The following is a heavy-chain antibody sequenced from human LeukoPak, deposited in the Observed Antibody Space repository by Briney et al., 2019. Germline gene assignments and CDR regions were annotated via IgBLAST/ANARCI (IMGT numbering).Heavy chain of an antibody. Sequence: TGGSLRLSCAASGFTFISHAMTWVRQAPGKGLEWVSAISGSGDSAYYADSVKGRFTISRDNSKNTLCLQMNSLRAEDTAVYYCAKGRRFGQFFDYWGQGTLVTVSS. CDR3: AKGRRFGQFFDY. CDR1: GFTFISHA. CDR2: ISGSGDSA. D-gene: IGHD3-10*01. V-gene: IGHV3-23*01. J-gene: IGHJ4*02.